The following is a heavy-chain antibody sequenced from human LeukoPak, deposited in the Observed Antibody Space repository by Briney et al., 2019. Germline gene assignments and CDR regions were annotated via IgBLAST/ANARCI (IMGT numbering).Heavy chain of an antibody. D-gene: IGHD5-24*01. V-gene: IGHV3-20*01. Sequence: GGSLRLSCAASGFTFDDYGMSWVRQAPGKGLEWVSGINWNGGSTGYADSVKGRFTISRDNAKNSLYLQMNSLRAEDTALYHCARAKKRYYYSLYMDVWGKGTTVTVSS. CDR3: ARAKKRYYYSLYMDV. J-gene: IGHJ6*03. CDR1: GFTFDDYG. CDR2: INWNGGST.